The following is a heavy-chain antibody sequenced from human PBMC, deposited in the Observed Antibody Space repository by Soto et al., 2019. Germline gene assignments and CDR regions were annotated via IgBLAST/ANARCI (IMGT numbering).Heavy chain of an antibody. CDR1: GYTFTSYY. Sequence: ASVKVSCKASGYTFTSYYMHWVRQAPGQGLEWMGIINPSGGSTSYAQKFQGRVTMTRDTSTSTVYMELSSLRSEDTAVYYCARPEDGYHLTDAFDIWGQGTMVTVSS. CDR2: INPSGGST. D-gene: IGHD5-12*01. J-gene: IGHJ3*02. CDR3: ARPEDGYHLTDAFDI. V-gene: IGHV1-46*01.